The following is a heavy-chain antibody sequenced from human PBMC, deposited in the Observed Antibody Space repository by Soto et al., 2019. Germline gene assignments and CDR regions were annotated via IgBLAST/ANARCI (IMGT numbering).Heavy chain of an antibody. CDR2: MNPNSGNT. D-gene: IGHD2-21*02. CDR1: GYTCTSYD. J-gene: IGHJ6*04. CDR3: ARGQWCGGDCYYYYYYGMDV. V-gene: IGHV1-8*01. Sequence: GASVKVSCRASGYTCTSYDINWVRQATGQGVEWMGWMNPNSGNTGYAQKFQGRVTMTRNTSISTAYMELSSLRSEDTAVYYCARGQWCGGDCYYYYYYGMDVWRKGTTVTVSS.